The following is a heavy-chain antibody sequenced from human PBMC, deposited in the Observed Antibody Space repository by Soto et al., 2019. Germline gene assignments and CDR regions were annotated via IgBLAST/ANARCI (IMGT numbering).Heavy chain of an antibody. CDR1: GGSIRDTIYY. Sequence: SETLSLTCTVSGGSIRDTIYYGGWIPHPPGKGLGWIGSIHYSVSTHYNPSLKSRVTISVDPSKSKFSLNLTSVTPADTSVYYCARHMRAVAAPLAYWGQGTVVTVSS. V-gene: IGHV4-39*01. D-gene: IGHD6-19*01. CDR3: ARHMRAVAAPLAY. J-gene: IGHJ4*02. CDR2: IHYSVST.